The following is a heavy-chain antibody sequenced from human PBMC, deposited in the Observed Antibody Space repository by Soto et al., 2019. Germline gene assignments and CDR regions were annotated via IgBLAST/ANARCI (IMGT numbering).Heavy chain of an antibody. CDR1: GFTFSSYA. Sequence: GGSLRLSCSASGFTFSSYAMHWVRQAPGKGLEYVSAISSNGGSTYYADSVKGRFTISRDNSKNTLYLQMSSLRAEDTAVYYCVKPTALYNWNERSWFDPWGQGTLVTVSS. CDR2: ISSNGGST. D-gene: IGHD1-20*01. CDR3: VKPTALYNWNERSWFDP. V-gene: IGHV3-64D*08. J-gene: IGHJ5*02.